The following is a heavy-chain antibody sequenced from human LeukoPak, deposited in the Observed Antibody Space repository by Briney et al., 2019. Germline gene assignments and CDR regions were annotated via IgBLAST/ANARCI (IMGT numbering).Heavy chain of an antibody. D-gene: IGHD3-16*01. CDR3: ALVYVWGSYDY. J-gene: IGHJ4*02. CDR1: GYTFTSYD. Sequence: ASVTVSCKASGYTFTSYDINWVRQAAGQGLEWMGWMNPNSGNTGYAQKFQGRVTITRNTSISTAYMELSSLRSEDTAVYYCALVYVWGSYDYWGQGTLVTVSS. CDR2: MNPNSGNT. V-gene: IGHV1-8*03.